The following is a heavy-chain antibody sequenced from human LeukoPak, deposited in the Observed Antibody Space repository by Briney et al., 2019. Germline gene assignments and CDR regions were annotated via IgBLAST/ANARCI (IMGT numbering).Heavy chain of an antibody. CDR3: AREEGAPIAAANI. CDR2: ISAYNGDT. V-gene: IGHV1-18*01. CDR1: GYIFISYS. J-gene: IGHJ3*02. Sequence: ASVKVSCKASGYIFISYSISWVRQAPGQGLEWMGWISAYNGDTNYVQKLQGRVTMTTDTSTSTAYMELKSLRSDDTAVYYCAREEGAPIAAANIWGLGTKVTVSS. D-gene: IGHD6-13*01.